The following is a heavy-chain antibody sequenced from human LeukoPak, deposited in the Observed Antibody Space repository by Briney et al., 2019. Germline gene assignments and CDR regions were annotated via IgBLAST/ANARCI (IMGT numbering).Heavy chain of an antibody. J-gene: IGHJ4*02. CDR1: GFTFSDYY. CDR3: AKRGDYDFWSGYYTAYFDY. Sequence: GGSLRLSCAVSGFTFSDYYMSWIRQAPGKGLEWVSYISSSGSTIYYADSVKGRFTISRDNSKNTLYLQMNSLRAEDTAVYYCAKRGDYDFWSGYYTAYFDYWGQGTLVTVSS. V-gene: IGHV3-11*01. CDR2: ISSSGSTI. D-gene: IGHD3-3*01.